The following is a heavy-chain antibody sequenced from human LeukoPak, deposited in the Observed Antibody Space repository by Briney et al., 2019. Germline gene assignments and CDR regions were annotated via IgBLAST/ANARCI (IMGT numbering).Heavy chain of an antibody. CDR1: GGSISSYY. D-gene: IGHD5-24*01. V-gene: IGHV4-59*12. CDR3: ARDRGDGYNDIDY. J-gene: IGHJ4*02. Sequence: SETLSLTCTVSGGSISSYYWSWIRQPPGKGLEWIGYIYYSGSTNYNPSLKSRVTISVDRSKNQFSLKLSSVTAADTAVYYCARDRGDGYNDIDYWGQGTLVTVSS. CDR2: IYYSGST.